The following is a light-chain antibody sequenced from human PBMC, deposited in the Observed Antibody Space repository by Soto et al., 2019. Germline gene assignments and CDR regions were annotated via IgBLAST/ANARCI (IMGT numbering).Light chain of an antibody. CDR2: GAT. CDR1: QSVSSN. V-gene: IGKV3-15*01. J-gene: IGKJ1*01. Sequence: EIVMTQSPATLSVSPGERATLSCRASQSVSSNLAWYQQKPGQAPRLLIHGATTRATGIPARFSGSGSGTEITLTISSLQSEDFAVYYCQQYNNWPRTFGQGTKVDIK. CDR3: QQYNNWPRT.